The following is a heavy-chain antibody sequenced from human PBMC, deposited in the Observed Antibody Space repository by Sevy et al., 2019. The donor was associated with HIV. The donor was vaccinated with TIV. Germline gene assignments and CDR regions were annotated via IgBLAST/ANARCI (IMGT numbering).Heavy chain of an antibody. CDR1: GFTLSSYV. CDR3: ATARGSYSFDS. Sequence: GGSLRLSCAASGFTLSSYVMSWVRQAPGKGLECVSIISGSGGSTYYADSVKGRLTISRDNAKNSLYLQMNSLRAEDTAVYYCATARGSYSFDSWGQGTLVTVSS. CDR2: ISGSGGST. D-gene: IGHD1-26*01. V-gene: IGHV3-23*01. J-gene: IGHJ4*02.